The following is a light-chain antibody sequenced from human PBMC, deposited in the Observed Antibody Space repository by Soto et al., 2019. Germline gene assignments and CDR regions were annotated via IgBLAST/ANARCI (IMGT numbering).Light chain of an antibody. CDR3: QVWDSSTVV. V-gene: IGLV3-9*01. CDR2: RDS. J-gene: IGLJ2*01. CDR1: NIGSKN. Sequence: SYELTQPLSVSVALGQTARNTCGGNNIGSKNVHWYQQKPGQAPVLVIYRDSNRPSGIPERFSGSNSGNTATLTISRAQAGDEADYYCQVWDSSTVVFGGGTKVTV.